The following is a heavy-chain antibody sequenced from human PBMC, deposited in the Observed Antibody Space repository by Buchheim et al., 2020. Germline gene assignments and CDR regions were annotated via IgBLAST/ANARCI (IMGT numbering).Heavy chain of an antibody. D-gene: IGHD6-19*01. J-gene: IGHJ5*02. CDR3: ASSGWDNWFDP. CDR2: IKQDGSEK. Sequence: EVQLVESGGGLVQPGGSLRLSCAASGFTFSGYWMNWVRQAPGKGLEWVANIKQDGSEKYYVDSVKGRFTVSRDNAKNSVFLQMNSLRAEDTAVYYCASSGWDNWFDPWGQGTL. V-gene: IGHV3-7*01. CDR1: GFTFSGYW.